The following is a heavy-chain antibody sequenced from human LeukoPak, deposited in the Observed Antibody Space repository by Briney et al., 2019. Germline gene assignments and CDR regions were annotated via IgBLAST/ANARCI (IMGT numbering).Heavy chain of an antibody. D-gene: IGHD5-12*01. Sequence: SETLSLTCAVYGGSFSGYCWSWIRQPPGKGLEWIGEINHSGSTNYNPSLKSRVTISVDTSKNQFSLKLSSVTAADTAVYYCARAPAGYSGYALGAFDIWGQGTMVTVSS. CDR1: GGSFSGYC. CDR2: INHSGST. J-gene: IGHJ3*02. CDR3: ARAPAGYSGYALGAFDI. V-gene: IGHV4-34*01.